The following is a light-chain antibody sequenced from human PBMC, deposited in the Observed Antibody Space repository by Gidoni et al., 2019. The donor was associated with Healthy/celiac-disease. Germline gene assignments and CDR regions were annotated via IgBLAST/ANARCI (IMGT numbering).Light chain of an antibody. Sequence: NFMLTQPHSVSESPGKTVTISCTRRSGSIASNYVQWYQQRPGSAPTTVIYEDNQRPSGVPDRFSGSIDSSSNSASLTISGLKTEDEADYYCLSYDSSNHVVFGGGTKLTVL. CDR3: LSYDSSNHVV. CDR2: EDN. CDR1: SGSIASNY. V-gene: IGLV6-57*04. J-gene: IGLJ2*01.